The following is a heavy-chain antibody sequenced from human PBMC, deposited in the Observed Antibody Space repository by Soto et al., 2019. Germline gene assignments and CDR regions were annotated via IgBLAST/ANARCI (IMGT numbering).Heavy chain of an antibody. CDR1: GYTFTSYA. J-gene: IGHJ5*02. V-gene: IGHV1-3*01. D-gene: IGHD3-10*01. CDR2: INAGNGNT. CDR3: ARVYSSGSYIRWFDP. Sequence: ASVKVSCKASGYTFTSYAMHWVRQAPGQRLEWMGWINAGNGNTKYSQKFQGRVTITRDTSASTAYMELSSLRSEDTAVYYCARVYSSGSYIRWFDPWGQGTLVTISS.